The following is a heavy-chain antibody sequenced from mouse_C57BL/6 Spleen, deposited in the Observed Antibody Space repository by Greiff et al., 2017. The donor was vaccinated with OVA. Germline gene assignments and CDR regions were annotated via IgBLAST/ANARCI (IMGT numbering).Heavy chain of an antibody. CDR1: GFNIKDDY. CDR2: IDPENGDT. V-gene: IGHV14-4*01. Sequence: VQLQQSGAELVRPGASVKLSCTASGFNIKDDYMHWVKQRPEQGLEWIGWIDPENGDTAYASKFQGKATITADTSSNTAYLQRSSLTSEDTAVYYCNYCGSSGFAYWGQGTLVTVSA. J-gene: IGHJ3*01. D-gene: IGHD1-1*01. CDR3: NYCGSSGFAY.